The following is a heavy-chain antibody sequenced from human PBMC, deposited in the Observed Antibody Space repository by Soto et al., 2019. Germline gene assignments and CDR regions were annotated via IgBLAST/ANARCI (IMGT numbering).Heavy chain of an antibody. V-gene: IGHV1-69*01. CDR1: GGTFSSYA. D-gene: IGHD2-21*01. CDR2: IIPIFGTA. J-gene: IGHJ6*02. CDR3: ARSFVVQLASYYYYGMDV. Sequence: VKVSCKASGGTFSSYAISWVRQAPGQGLEWMGGIIPIFGTANYAQKFQGRVTITADESTSTAYMELSSLRSEDTAVYYCARSFVVQLASYYYYGMDVWGQGTTVTVSS.